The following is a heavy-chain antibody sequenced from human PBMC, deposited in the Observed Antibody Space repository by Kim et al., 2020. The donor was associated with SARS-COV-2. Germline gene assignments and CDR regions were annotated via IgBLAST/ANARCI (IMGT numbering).Heavy chain of an antibody. CDR2: ISSNGGST. CDR3: AKGATLWGHYFDY. V-gene: IGHV3-64*01. CDR1: GFTFSSYA. J-gene: IGHJ4*02. Sequence: GGSLRLSCAASGFTFSSYAMHWVRQAPGKGLEYVSAISSNGGSTYYANSVKGRFTISRDNSKNTLYLQMGSLRAEDMAVYYCAKGATLWGHYFDYWGQGT. D-gene: IGHD2-21*01.